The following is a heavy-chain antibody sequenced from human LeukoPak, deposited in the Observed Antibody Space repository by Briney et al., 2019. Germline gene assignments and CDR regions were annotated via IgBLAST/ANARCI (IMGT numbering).Heavy chain of an antibody. V-gene: IGHV4-59*08. J-gene: IGHJ6*03. CDR2: IYYSGST. Sequence: SETLSLTCTVSGGSISSYYWSWIRQPPGKGLEWIGYIYYSGSTNYNPSLKSRVTISVDTSKNQFSLRLSSVTAADTAVYYCARHGSGSYYSYYYYYMDVWGKGTTVTISS. CDR3: ARHGSGSYYSYYYYYMDV. D-gene: IGHD3-10*01. CDR1: GGSISSYY.